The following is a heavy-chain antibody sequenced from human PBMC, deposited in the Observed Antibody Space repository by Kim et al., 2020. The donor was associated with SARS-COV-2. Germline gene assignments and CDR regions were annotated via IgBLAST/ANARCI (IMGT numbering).Heavy chain of an antibody. CDR3: ARMRRHEFDP. CDR1: GGSISSYY. Sequence: SETLSLTCTVSGGSISSYYWSWIRQPPGKGLEWIGYIYYSGSTNYNPSLKSRVTISVDTSKNQFSLKLSSVTAADTAVYYCARMRRHEFDPWGQGTLVTVSS. CDR2: IYYSGST. J-gene: IGHJ5*02. D-gene: IGHD6-25*01. V-gene: IGHV4-59*08.